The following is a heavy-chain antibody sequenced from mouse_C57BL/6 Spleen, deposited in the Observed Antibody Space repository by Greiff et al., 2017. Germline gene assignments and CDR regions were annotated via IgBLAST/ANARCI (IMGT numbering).Heavy chain of an antibody. CDR1: GYAFSSYW. V-gene: IGHV1-80*01. CDR3: AREGDYGSSYLYYAMDY. J-gene: IGHJ4*01. CDR2: IYPGDGDT. D-gene: IGHD1-1*01. Sequence: VQLQQSGAELVKPGASVKISCKASGYAFSSYWMNWVKQRPGKGLEWIGQIYPGDGDTNYNGKFKGKATLTADKSSSTAYMQLSGLTSEDSAVYFGAREGDYGSSYLYYAMDYWGQGTSVTVSS.